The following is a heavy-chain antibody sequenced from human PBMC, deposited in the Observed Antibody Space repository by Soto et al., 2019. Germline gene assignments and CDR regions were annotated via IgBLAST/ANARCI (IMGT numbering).Heavy chain of an antibody. CDR2: INHSGST. CDR1: GGSFSGYY. D-gene: IGHD3-10*01. J-gene: IGHJ4*02. CDR3: ARGRDLLWFGELGV. Sequence: SETLSLTCAVYGGSFSGYYWSWIRQPPGKGLEWIGEINHSGSTNYNPSLKSRVTISVDTSKNQFSLKLSSVTAADTAVYYCARGRDLLWFGELGVWGQGTLVTVSS. V-gene: IGHV4-34*01.